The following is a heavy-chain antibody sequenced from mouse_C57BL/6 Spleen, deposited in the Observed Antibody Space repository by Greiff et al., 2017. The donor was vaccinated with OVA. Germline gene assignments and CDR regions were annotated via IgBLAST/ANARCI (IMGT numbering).Heavy chain of an antibody. D-gene: IGHD2-4*01. V-gene: IGHV2-5*01. CDR2: IWRGGST. CDR3: AKTRFYDYDWFAY. Sequence: QVQLQQSGPGLVQPSQCLSITCTVSGFSFTSYGVHWVRQSPGKGLEWLGVIWRGGSTDYNAAFMSRLSITKDNSKSQVFFKMNSLQADDTAIYYCAKTRFYDYDWFAYWGQGTLVTVSA. CDR1: GFSFTSYG. J-gene: IGHJ3*01.